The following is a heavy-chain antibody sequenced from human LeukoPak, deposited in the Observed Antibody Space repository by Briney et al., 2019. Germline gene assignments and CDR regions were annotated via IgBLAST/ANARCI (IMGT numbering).Heavy chain of an antibody. V-gene: IGHV5-51*01. CDR3: ARQPGAGWFDP. D-gene: IGHD3-10*01. CDR2: INPGDSDT. J-gene: IGHJ5*02. CDR1: GYSFTSSW. Sequence: GESLKISCQASGYSFTSSWIGWARQMPGKGLERMAIINPGDSDTRYSPSFQGQVTISADKSISTVYLQWGSLKASDTAMYYCARQPGAGWFDPWGQGTLVTVSS.